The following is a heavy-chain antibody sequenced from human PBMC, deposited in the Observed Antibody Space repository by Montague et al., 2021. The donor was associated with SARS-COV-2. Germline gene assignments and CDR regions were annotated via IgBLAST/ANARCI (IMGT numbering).Heavy chain of an antibody. CDR2: ISSSGGGSTK. Sequence: SLRLSFAASGFIFSSYEMNWVRQAPGKGLEWISYISSSGGGSTKHYTDSGKGRFTISRDNAKNSLYPQMNRLRVEDTAIYYCARDRDWDDWCGMDVWGQGTTVTVSS. CDR3: ARDRDWDDWCGMDV. V-gene: IGHV3-48*03. J-gene: IGHJ6*02. CDR1: GFIFSSYE. D-gene: IGHD2-21*01.